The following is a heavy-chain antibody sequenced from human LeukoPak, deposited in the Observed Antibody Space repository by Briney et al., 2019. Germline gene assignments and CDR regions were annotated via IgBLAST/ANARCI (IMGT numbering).Heavy chain of an antibody. CDR3: ASGHIGFDY. J-gene: IGHJ4*02. CDR1: GGTFSSYA. D-gene: IGHD3-10*01. CDR2: IIPIFGTA. V-gene: IGHV1-69*05. Sequence: GASVKFSCKASGGTFSSYAISWVRQAPGQGLEWMGRIIPIFGTANYAQKFQGRVTITTDESTSTAYMELSSLRSEDTAVYCCASGHIGFDYWGQGTLVTVSS.